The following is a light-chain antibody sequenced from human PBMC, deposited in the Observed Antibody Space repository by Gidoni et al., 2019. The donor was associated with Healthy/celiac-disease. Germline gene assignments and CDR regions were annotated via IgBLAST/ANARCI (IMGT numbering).Light chain of an antibody. Sequence: DIPMTQSPSSLSASVGDRVTITCRASQSISSYLNWYQQKPGKAPKLLIYAASSVQSGVPSRFSGSGSGTDFTLTISSLQPEDCATYYCQQSYSTPGTFGQGTKVEIK. CDR3: QQSYSTPGT. V-gene: IGKV1-39*01. J-gene: IGKJ1*01. CDR1: QSISSY. CDR2: AAS.